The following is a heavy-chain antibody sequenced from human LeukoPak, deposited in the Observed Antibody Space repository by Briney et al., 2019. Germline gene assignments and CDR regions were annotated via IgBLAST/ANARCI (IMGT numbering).Heavy chain of an antibody. CDR3: AREGFGLYYFDSSGAFDI. V-gene: IGHV1-46*01. CDR2: INPSGGST. D-gene: IGHD3-22*01. J-gene: IGHJ3*02. Sequence: ASVKVSCKASGHTFTSYGISWVRQAPGQGLEWMGIINPSGGSTSYAQKFQGRVTMTRDMSTSTVYVELSSLRSNDTAVYYCAREGFGLYYFDSSGAFDIWGQGTMVTVSS. CDR1: GHTFTSYG.